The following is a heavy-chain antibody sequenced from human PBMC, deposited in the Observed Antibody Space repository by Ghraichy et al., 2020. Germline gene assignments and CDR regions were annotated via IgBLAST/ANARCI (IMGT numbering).Heavy chain of an antibody. D-gene: IGHD3-3*01. Sequence: GGSLRLSCAASGFTFYTKAMYWVRQAPGKGLQWVSGITGASGATFLADSVKGRFSISRDNSESTLYLQMHSLRTEDTAIYYCARGTSDFGSGYADWGQGTLVTVS. CDR3: ARGTSDFGSGYAD. CDR2: ITGASGAT. CDR1: GFTFYTKA. V-gene: IGHV3-23*01. J-gene: IGHJ4*02.